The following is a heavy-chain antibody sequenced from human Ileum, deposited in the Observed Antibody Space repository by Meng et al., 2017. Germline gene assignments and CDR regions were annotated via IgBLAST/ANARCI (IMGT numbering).Heavy chain of an antibody. Sequence: QVQLPGLVPLLGTPSVTLPLTAACSGASISTTNWWNWVRQPPGEGLEWIGEIYHSGLVNYNLSLKSRVTLSIDKSKNQFSLKLISVTAADTGVYYCAANSGKKMHSWGQGTLVTVSS. CDR1: GASISTTNW. CDR3: AANSGKKMHS. V-gene: IGHV4-4*02. CDR2: IYHSGLV. D-gene: IGHD4-23*01. J-gene: IGHJ4*02.